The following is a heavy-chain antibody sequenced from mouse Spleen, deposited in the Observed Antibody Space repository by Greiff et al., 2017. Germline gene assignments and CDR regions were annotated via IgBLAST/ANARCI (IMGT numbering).Heavy chain of an antibody. CDR2: INSNGGST. CDR3: ARHAWYFDY. CDR1: GFTFSSYA. V-gene: IGHV5-6-2*01. Sequence: EVKLMESGGGLVKPGGSLKLSCAASGFTFSSYAMSWVRQTPEKRLEWVAAINSNGGSTYYPDTVKDRFTISRDNAKNTLYLQMSSLRSEDTALYYCARHAWYFDYWGQGTTLTVSS. J-gene: IGHJ2*01.